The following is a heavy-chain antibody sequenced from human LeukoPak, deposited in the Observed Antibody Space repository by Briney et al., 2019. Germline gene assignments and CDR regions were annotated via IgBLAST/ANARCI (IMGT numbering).Heavy chain of an antibody. CDR2: IYYTGST. CDR1: GGSIRGGTYY. V-gene: IGHV4-39*07. Sequence: ASETLSLTCSVSGGSIRGGTYYWGWIRQPPGKGLEWIGTIYYTGSTYYDRALKSRVTISVDTSKNQFSLKLNSVTAADTAVYYCARDSPIAYGVPGEASSDHWGQGTLVTVSS. D-gene: IGHD4-17*01. CDR3: ARDSPIAYGVPGEASSDH. J-gene: IGHJ4*02.